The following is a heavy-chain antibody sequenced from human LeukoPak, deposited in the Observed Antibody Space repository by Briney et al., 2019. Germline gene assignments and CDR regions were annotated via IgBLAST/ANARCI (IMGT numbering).Heavy chain of an antibody. V-gene: IGHV1-2*02. CDR3: ARELGYCSSTSCYSAGEAFGI. CDR1: GYTFTGYY. Sequence: ASVKVSCKASGYTFTGYYMHWVRQAPGQGLEWMGWINPNSGGTNYAQKFQGRVTMTRDTSISTAYMELSRLRSDDTAVYYCARELGYCSSTSCYSAGEAFGIWGQGTMVTVSS. J-gene: IGHJ3*02. CDR2: INPNSGGT. D-gene: IGHD2-2*01.